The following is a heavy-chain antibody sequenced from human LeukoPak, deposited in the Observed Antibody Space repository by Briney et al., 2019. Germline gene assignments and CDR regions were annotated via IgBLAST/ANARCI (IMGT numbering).Heavy chain of an antibody. CDR2: INHSGST. J-gene: IGHJ5*02. Sequence: SETLSLTCAVYGGSFSGYYWSWIRQPPGKGLEWIGEINHSGSTNYNPSLKSRVTISVDTSKNQFSLKLSSVTAADTAVYYCARGLLYRFGYSSSSANWFDPWGQGTLVTVSS. CDR3: ARGLLYRFGYSSSSANWFDP. V-gene: IGHV4-34*01. CDR1: GGSFSGYY. D-gene: IGHD6-6*01.